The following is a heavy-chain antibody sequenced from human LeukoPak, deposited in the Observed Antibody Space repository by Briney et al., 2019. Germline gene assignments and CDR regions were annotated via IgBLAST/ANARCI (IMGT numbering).Heavy chain of an antibody. CDR1: GFTVSSNY. CDR2: IYSGGST. D-gene: IGHD3-22*01. V-gene: IGHV3-53*01. CDR3: AREGDWYDSSGSFDY. Sequence: PGGSLRLSCAASGFTVSSNYMSWVRQAPGKGLEWVSVIYSGGSTYYADSVKGRFTISRDNSKNTLYLQMNSLRAEDTAVYYCAREGDWYDSSGSFDYWGQGTLVTVSS. J-gene: IGHJ4*02.